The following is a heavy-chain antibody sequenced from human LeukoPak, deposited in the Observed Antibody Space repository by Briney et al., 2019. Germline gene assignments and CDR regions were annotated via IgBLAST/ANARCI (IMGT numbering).Heavy chain of an antibody. Sequence: GGSLRLSCAASGFTFSSYGMHWVRQAPGKGLEWVAFIRYDGSNKYYADSVKGRFTISRDNSKNTLDLQMNSLRAEDTAVYYCARGGDYGVKIDHWGQGTLVTVSS. V-gene: IGHV3-30*02. J-gene: IGHJ4*02. D-gene: IGHD4-17*01. CDR2: IRYDGSNK. CDR1: GFTFSSYG. CDR3: ARGGDYGVKIDH.